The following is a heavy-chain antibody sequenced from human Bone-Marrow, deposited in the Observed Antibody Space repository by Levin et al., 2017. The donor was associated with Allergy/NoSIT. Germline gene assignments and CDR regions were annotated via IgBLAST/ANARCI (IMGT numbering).Heavy chain of an antibody. CDR1: AHIFTTYY. V-gene: IGHV1-46*01. CDR2: INPSGGST. CDR3: AGVIHCSGGSCYSLDY. D-gene: IGHD2-15*01. Sequence: ASVKVSCKASAHIFTTYYMHWVRQAPGQGLEWMGVINPSGGSTTYAQKFQGRVTMTRDTSSSTVYMELSSLRSVDTAVYYCAGVIHCSGGSCYSLDYWGQGTLVTVSS. J-gene: IGHJ4*02.